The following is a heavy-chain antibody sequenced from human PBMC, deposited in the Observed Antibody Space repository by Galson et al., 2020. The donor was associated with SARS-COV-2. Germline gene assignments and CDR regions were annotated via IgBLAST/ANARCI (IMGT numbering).Heavy chain of an antibody. D-gene: IGHD3-22*01. CDR1: GGSFSGYY. CDR3: ARGTRDIKMILVVMTSVSGYFDH. V-gene: IGHV4-34*01. CDR2: INHSVST. Sequence: SQASETLSLTCAVYGGSFSGYYWTWIRQPPGKGLEWIGEINHSVSTAYNPSLNPALKSRVSISVDTSKNQFSLKMRTVTAADTALYYCARGTRDIKMILVVMTSVSGYFDHWGQGTLVTVSS. J-gene: IGHJ4*03.